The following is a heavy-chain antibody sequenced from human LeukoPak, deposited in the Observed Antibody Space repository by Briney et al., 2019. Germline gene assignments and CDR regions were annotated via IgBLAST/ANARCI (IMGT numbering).Heavy chain of an antibody. V-gene: IGHV3-30*04. D-gene: IGHD1-14*01. CDR3: AKSRAPTADPDAFDI. CDR1: GFTFSSYA. CDR2: TSYDQSHK. Sequence: PGRSLRLSCAASGFTFSSYAMHWVRQAPGKGLEWVAVTSYDQSHKYYTDSVKGRFTISRDNSKRSLYLQMNSLRPEDTAMYYCAKSRAPTADPDAFDIWGQGTMVTVSS. J-gene: IGHJ3*02.